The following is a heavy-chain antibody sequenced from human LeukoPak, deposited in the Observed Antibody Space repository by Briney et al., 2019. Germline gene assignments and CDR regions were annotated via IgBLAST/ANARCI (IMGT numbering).Heavy chain of an antibody. CDR3: ALSGASYYFDY. CDR1: GGTFSSYA. D-gene: IGHD2/OR15-2a*01. J-gene: IGHJ4*02. CDR2: IIPIFGTA. Sequence: ASLKVSSKASGGTFSSYAISSVRQAPGQGLEWMGGIIPIFGTANYAQKFQGRVTITADESTSTAYMELSSLRSEDTAVYYCALSGASYYFDYWGQGTLVTVSS. V-gene: IGHV1-69*01.